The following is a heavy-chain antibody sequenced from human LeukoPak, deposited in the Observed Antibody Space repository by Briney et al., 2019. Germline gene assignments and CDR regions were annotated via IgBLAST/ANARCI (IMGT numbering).Heavy chain of an antibody. CDR3: ANEVRPNDY. J-gene: IGHJ4*02. Sequence: GGSLRLSCAVSGFTFNSHAMCWVRQAPGKGLEWVSSIDISGGSTFYADSVKGRFTISRDNSKNTLYLQMNSLRGEDTALYFCANEVRPNDYWGQGTLVTVSS. CDR2: IDISGGST. D-gene: IGHD4/OR15-4a*01. V-gene: IGHV3-23*01. CDR1: GFTFNSHA.